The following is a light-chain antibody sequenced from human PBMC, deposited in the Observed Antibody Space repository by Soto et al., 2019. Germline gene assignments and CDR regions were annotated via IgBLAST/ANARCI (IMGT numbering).Light chain of an antibody. V-gene: IGKV3-15*01. CDR2: GAS. CDR3: QQYNNWPPWT. J-gene: IGKJ1*01. CDR1: QSVSXN. Sequence: EIVMTQSPATLSVSPGERATLSCXASQSVSXNLAWYQQKPGQAPRLLIYGASTRATGIPARFSGSGSGTEFTLTISSLQSEDFAVYYCQQYNNWPPWTFGQGTKVEIK.